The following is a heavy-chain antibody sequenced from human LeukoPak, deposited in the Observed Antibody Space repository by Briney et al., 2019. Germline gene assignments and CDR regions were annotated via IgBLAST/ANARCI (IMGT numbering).Heavy chain of an antibody. CDR1: GYSISSGYY. Sequence: SETLSLTCTVSGYSISSGYYWGWIRQPPGKGLEWIGSIYHSGSTYYNPSLKSRVTISVDTSKNQFSLKLSSVTAADTAVYYCARGGLVLLWFGGMDVWGKGTTVTVSS. CDR2: IYHSGST. CDR3: ARGGLVLLWFGGMDV. J-gene: IGHJ6*03. V-gene: IGHV4-38-2*02. D-gene: IGHD3-10*01.